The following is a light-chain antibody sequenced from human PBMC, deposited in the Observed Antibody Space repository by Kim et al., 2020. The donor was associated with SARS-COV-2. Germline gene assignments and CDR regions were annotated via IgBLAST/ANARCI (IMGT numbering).Light chain of an antibody. CDR2: DVS. CDR1: QSVSTF. J-gene: IGKJ4*01. Sequence: EVVMTQTPATLAVSPGERATLSCRASQSVSTFVAWYKQELGQAPRLLIYDVSHRATGIPPRFSGSGSATDFTLTISSLDPEDSGIYYCQQRYHWSFTCGGGT. CDR3: QQRYHWSFT. V-gene: IGKV3-11*01.